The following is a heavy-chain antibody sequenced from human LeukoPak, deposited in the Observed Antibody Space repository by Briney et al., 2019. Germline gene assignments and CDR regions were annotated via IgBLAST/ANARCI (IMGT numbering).Heavy chain of an antibody. Sequence: PGGSLRLSCAASGFTFDDYAMHWVRQAPGKGLEWVSGISWNSGSIGYADSVKGRFTISRDNAENSLYLQMNSLRAEDTALYYCAKDPMGYSYGRFDYWGQGTLVTVSS. CDR1: GFTFDDYA. CDR3: AKDPMGYSYGRFDY. V-gene: IGHV3-9*01. CDR2: ISWNSGSI. D-gene: IGHD5-18*01. J-gene: IGHJ4*02.